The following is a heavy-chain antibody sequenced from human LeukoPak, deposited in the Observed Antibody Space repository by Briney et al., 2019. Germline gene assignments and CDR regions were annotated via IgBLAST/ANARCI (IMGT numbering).Heavy chain of an antibody. CDR2: IYTSGST. D-gene: IGHD6-13*01. CDR1: GGSISSYY. Sequence: SVTLSLTCTVSGGSISSYYWSWIRQPAGKGLEWIGRIYTSGSTNYNPSLKSRVTMSVDTSKNQFSLKLSSVTAADTAVYYCARALRDSSSWSLFDYWGQGTLVTVSS. CDR3: ARALRDSSSWSLFDY. J-gene: IGHJ4*02. V-gene: IGHV4-4*07.